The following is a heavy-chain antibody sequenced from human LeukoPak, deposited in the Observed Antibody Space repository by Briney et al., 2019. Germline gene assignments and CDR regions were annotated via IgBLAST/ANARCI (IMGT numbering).Heavy chain of an antibody. CDR2: IYYSGST. J-gene: IGHJ5*02. Sequence: SETLSLTCTVSGGSISSSSYYWGWIRQPPGKGLEWIGSIYYSGSTYYNPSLKSRVTISVDTSKNQFSLKLSSVTAADTAVCYCARRLKADMITFGGVIVTANWFDPWGQGTLVTVSS. CDR3: ARRLKADMITFGGVIVTANWFDP. D-gene: IGHD3-16*02. CDR1: GGSISSSSYY. V-gene: IGHV4-39*01.